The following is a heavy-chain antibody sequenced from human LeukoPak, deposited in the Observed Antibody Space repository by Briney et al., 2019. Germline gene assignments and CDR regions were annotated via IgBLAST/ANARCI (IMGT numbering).Heavy chain of an antibody. Sequence: ASVKVSCKASGYTFTSYGISWVRQAPGQGHEWMGWISAYNGNTNYAQKLQGRVTMTTDTSTSTAYMELRSLRSDDTAVYYCARGYCSGGSCYGGHWFDPWGQGTLVTVSS. V-gene: IGHV1-18*01. CDR3: ARGYCSGGSCYGGHWFDP. CDR2: ISAYNGNT. D-gene: IGHD2-15*01. CDR1: GYTFTSYG. J-gene: IGHJ5*02.